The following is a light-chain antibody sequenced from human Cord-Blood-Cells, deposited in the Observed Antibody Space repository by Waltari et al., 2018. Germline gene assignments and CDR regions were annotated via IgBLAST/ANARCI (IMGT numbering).Light chain of an antibody. CDR3: QQIYSTRT. Sequence: DIHMTQSPSSLSASVGDRVTITSRASQSISSYLNWYQQKPGKAPKRLIYAASSLQSGVPSRFSGSGAVTDCTITIRSLQPEDFATYYCQQIYSTRTFGQGTKVEIK. V-gene: IGKV1-39*01. CDR2: AAS. CDR1: QSISSY. J-gene: IGKJ1*01.